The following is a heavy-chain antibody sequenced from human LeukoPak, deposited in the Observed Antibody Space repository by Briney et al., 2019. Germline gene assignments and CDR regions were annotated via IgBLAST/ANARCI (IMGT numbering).Heavy chain of an antibody. CDR3: GGQFKWFDP. V-gene: IGHV4-30-2*01. CDR2: ICHGGSA. Sequence: PQTLSLTCAVSGDSISSGGYSWSWIRQPPGKGLEWIGYICHGGSAYYDPSLKSRVNISVDKSKNQFSLELSSMTAADTAVYYSGGQFKWFDPWGQGTLVTVSS. CDR1: GDSISSGGYS. D-gene: IGHD5-24*01. J-gene: IGHJ5*02.